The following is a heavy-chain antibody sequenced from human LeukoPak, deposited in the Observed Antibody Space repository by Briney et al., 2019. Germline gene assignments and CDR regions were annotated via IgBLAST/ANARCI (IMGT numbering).Heavy chain of an antibody. CDR3: ARDIGYSSSSVWFDP. J-gene: IGHJ5*02. V-gene: IGHV1-69*04. D-gene: IGHD6-6*01. Sequence: ASVKVSCKASGGTFSSYAISWVRQAPGQGLEWMGRIIPIFGIANYAQKFQGRVTITADKSTSTAHMELSSLRSEDTAVYYCARDIGYSSSSVWFDPWGQGTLVTVSS. CDR2: IIPIFGIA. CDR1: GGTFSSYA.